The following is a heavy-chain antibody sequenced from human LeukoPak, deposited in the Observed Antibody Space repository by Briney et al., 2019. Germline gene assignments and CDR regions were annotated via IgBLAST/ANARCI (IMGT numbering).Heavy chain of an antibody. V-gene: IGHV3-72*01. D-gene: IGHD5-12*01. J-gene: IGHJ3*01. CDR2: VSNKAKRYTT. CDR3: TRGYSGSNIYAFDV. Sequence: GGSLRLSCAASGFIFSEQYIDWARQAPGKGLQWVGRVSNKAKRYTTEYATSVKGRFTISRDDSQDSLHLQMNDLKTEDTAVSHCTRGYSGSNIYAFDVWGQGTMVTVSS. CDR1: GFIFSEQY.